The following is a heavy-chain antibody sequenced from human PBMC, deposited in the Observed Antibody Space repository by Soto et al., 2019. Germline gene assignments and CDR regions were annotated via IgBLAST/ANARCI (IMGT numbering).Heavy chain of an antibody. V-gene: IGHV3-74*01. D-gene: IGHD3-16*01. CDR1: GFTFSSDW. CDR2: IKSDGTRT. J-gene: IGHJ5*02. Sequence: EVQLVESGGGLVQPGGSLRLSCAASGFTFSSDWMHWVRQAPGKGLVWVSRIKSDGTRTTYADFVKGRFTISRDNAKNMLYLEMTSLRAEDTDVYFCARGNMMWVIMIRAYNWLDPWGQGNLVTVSS. CDR3: ARGNMMWVIMIRAYNWLDP.